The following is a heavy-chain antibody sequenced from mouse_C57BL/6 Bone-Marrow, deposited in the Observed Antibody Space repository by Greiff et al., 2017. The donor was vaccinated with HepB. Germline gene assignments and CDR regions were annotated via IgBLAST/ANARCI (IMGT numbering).Heavy chain of an antibody. CDR1: GYTFTSYG. CDR3: ARLHYGSWFAY. CDR2: IYPRSGNT. D-gene: IGHD2-2*01. V-gene: IGHV1-81*01. J-gene: IGHJ3*01. Sequence: QVQLQQSGAELARPGASVKLSCKASGYTFTSYGISWVKQRTGQGLEWIGEIYPRSGNTYYNEKFKGKATLTADKSSSTAYMELRSLTSEDSAVYFCARLHYGSWFAYWGQGTLVTVSA.